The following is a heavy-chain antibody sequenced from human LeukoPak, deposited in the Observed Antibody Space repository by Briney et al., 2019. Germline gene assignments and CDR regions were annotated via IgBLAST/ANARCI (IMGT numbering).Heavy chain of an antibody. CDR3: ARSRAYADAFDI. CDR2: INPSGGST. D-gene: IGHD3-10*01. V-gene: IGHV1-46*01. J-gene: IGHJ3*02. CDR1: GYTFTSYY. Sequence: VASVKVSCKASGYTFTSYYMHWVRQAPGQGLEWMGIINPSGGSTSYAQKLQGRVTMTTDTSMSTAYMELRSLRSDDTAVYYCARSRAYADAFDIWGQGTMVTVSS.